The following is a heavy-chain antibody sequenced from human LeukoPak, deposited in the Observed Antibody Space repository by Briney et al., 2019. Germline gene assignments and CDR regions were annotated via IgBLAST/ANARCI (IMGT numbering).Heavy chain of an antibody. D-gene: IGHD2-15*01. Sequence: PGRSLRLSCAASGFTFSSYGMHWVRQAPGKGLEWVAVIWYDGSNKYYADSVKGRFTISRDNSKNTLYLQMNSLRAEDTAVYYCAKDHLTRDIVVVVAPLDYWGQGTLVTVSS. V-gene: IGHV3-33*06. CDR1: GFTFSSYG. CDR3: AKDHLTRDIVVVVAPLDY. CDR2: IWYDGSNK. J-gene: IGHJ4*02.